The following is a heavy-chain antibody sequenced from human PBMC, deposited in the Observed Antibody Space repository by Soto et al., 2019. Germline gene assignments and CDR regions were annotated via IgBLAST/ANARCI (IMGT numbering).Heavy chain of an antibody. V-gene: IGHV4-38-2*02. J-gene: IGHJ5*02. CDR3: VRDTNSLDP. D-gene: IGHD3-16*01. CDR2: IFHTGDT. Sequence: SETLSLTCSVSTYSISSGFFWGWIRQPPGKGLEWIGSIFHTGDTYYNPSLKSRITMSVDTSRNQFSLKLTSLTAADTAVYYCVRDTNSLDPWGQGTAGTVSS. CDR1: TYSISSGFF.